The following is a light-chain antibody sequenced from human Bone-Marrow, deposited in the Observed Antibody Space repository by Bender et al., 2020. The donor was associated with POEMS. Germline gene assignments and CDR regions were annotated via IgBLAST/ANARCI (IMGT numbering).Light chain of an antibody. CDR2: SSN. CDR1: SSNIGTHT. V-gene: IGLV1-44*01. Sequence: QFLLTQPPSASGTPGQRVAISCSGFSSNIGTHTVNWYQQVPGAAPKLIMYSSNERPSGVPDRFSGSKTGTSASLAINGLQSEDEADYHCAAWDDSLNAYVFGGGPSWPS. J-gene: IGLJ3*02. CDR3: AAWDDSLNAYV.